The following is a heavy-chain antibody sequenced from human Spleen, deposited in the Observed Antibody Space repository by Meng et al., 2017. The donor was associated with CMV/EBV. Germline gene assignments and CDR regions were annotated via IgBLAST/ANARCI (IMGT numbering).Heavy chain of an antibody. CDR2: INPNSGGT. D-gene: IGHD2-2*01. J-gene: IGHJ6*02. CDR3: ASEDIVVVPAAIYYYYYGMDV. V-gene: IGHV1-2*02. Sequence: ASVKVSCKASGYTFTGYYMHWVRQAPGQGLEWMGWINPNSGGTNYAQKFQGRVTMTRDTSISTAYMVLSRLRSDDTAVYYCASEDIVVVPAAIYYYYYGMDVWGQGTTVTVSS. CDR1: GYTFTGYY.